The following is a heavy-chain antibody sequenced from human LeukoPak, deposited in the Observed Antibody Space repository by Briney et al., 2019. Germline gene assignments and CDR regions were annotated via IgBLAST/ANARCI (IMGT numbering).Heavy chain of an antibody. CDR2: MSPNNGNT. J-gene: IGHJ4*02. CDR1: GYTLTNYD. CDR3: ASNPPRTGDFNY. D-gene: IGHD7-27*01. Sequence: ASVKVSCKTSGYTLTNYDINWVRQATEQGLEWMGWMSPNNGNTGHAQKFQGRVTMTRDTSINTAYMELSSLRSEDTAVYYCASNPPRTGDFNYWGQGALVTVSS. V-gene: IGHV1-8*01.